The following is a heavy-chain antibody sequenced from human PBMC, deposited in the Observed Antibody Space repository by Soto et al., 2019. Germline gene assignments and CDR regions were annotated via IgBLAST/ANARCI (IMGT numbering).Heavy chain of an antibody. J-gene: IGHJ5*02. Sequence: GGSLRLSCAASGFTFSNAWMSWVRQAPGKGLEWVGRIKSKTDGGTTDYAAPVKGRFTISRDDSKNTLYLQMNSLKTEDTAVYYCTTDARRYYDILTGYYHWGQGTLVTVSS. V-gene: IGHV3-15*01. CDR2: IKSKTDGGTT. D-gene: IGHD3-9*01. CDR1: GFTFSNAW. CDR3: TTDARRYYDILTGYYH.